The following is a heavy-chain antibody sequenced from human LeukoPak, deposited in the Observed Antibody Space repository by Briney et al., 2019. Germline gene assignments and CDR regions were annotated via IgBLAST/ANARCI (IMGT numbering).Heavy chain of an antibody. J-gene: IGHJ4*02. CDR2: ISSRGDTI. CDR3: AKGLSEPYLYFED. D-gene: IGHD2/OR15-2a*01. V-gene: IGHV3-11*01. CDR1: GFTFSDYY. Sequence: GGSLRLSCAVSGFTFSDYYMSWIRQAPGKGLEWVSYISSRGDTICYADSVKGRFTISRDNAKNSLYLQMNNLRAEDTATYYCAKGLSEPYLYFEDWGQGTLVTVSS.